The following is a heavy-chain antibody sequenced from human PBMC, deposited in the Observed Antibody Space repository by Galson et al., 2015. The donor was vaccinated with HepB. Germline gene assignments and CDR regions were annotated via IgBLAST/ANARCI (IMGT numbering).Heavy chain of an antibody. CDR2: VWYDATDK. CDR1: GFTFSSDK. D-gene: IGHD2-2*01. Sequence: SLRLSCAASGFTFSSDKMLWVRQAPGKGLEWLPIVWYDATDKYYADSVKGRFTISRDNSKNTLYLQMNSLRAEDTAVYYYVRLTPAGGFDYWGRGTLVTVSS. J-gene: IGHJ4*02. V-gene: IGHV3-33*01. CDR3: VRLTPAGGFDY.